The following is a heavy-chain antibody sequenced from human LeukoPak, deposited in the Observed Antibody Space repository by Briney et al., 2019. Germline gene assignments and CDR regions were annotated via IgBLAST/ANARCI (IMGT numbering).Heavy chain of an antibody. Sequence: ASVKVSCKASGYTFTSYGISWVRQAPGQRLEWMGWISAYNGNTNYAQKLQGRVTMTTDTSTSTAYMELRSLRSDDTAVYYCARAPYKPGIAAAGTGSWFDPWGQGTLVTVSS. D-gene: IGHD6-13*01. V-gene: IGHV1-18*01. J-gene: IGHJ5*02. CDR1: GYTFTSYG. CDR2: ISAYNGNT. CDR3: ARAPYKPGIAAAGTGSWFDP.